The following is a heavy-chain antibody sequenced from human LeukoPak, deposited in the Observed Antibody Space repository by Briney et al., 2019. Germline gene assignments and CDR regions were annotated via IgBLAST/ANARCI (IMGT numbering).Heavy chain of an antibody. V-gene: IGHV3-53*01. Sequence: GGSLRLSCSASGFTFSSYWMQWVRQPPGKGLVWVSVLYCGGCTYYAGSVEGRLTISRDNSKNTLYLQMNSLRAADTAVYYCARAFQRAPMYGMDVWGQGTTVTVSS. J-gene: IGHJ6*02. CDR1: GFTFSSYW. CDR2: LYCGGCT. D-gene: IGHD2-2*01. CDR3: ARAFQRAPMYGMDV.